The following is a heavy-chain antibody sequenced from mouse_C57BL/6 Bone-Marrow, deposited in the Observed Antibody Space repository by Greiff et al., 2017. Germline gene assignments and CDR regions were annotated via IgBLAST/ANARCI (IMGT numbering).Heavy chain of an antibody. J-gene: IGHJ4*01. CDR1: GYTFTEYT. D-gene: IGHD2-1*01. V-gene: IGHV1-62-2*01. Sequence: QVTLKESGAELVKPGASVKLSCKASGYTFTEYTIHWVKQRSGQGLEWIGWFYPGSGSIKYNEKFKDKATLTADKSSSTVYMELSRLTSEDSAVYFCARHEVYYCNYPYAMDYWGQGTSVTVSS. CDR2: FYPGSGSI. CDR3: ARHEVYYCNYPYAMDY.